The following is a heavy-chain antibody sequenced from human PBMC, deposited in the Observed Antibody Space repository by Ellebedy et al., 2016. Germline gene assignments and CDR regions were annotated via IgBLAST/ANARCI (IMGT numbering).Heavy chain of an antibody. CDR3: ARGWPYFFGSGIKD. D-gene: IGHD3-10*01. V-gene: IGHV1-8*01. Sequence: ASVKVSXXASGYTLTSYDINWVRLATGQGLEWMGWMNPNTGTTGYAQRFQGRLTMTRNTSISTAYMELSSLRPEDAAVYYCARGWPYFFGSGIKDWGQGTQLTVSS. J-gene: IGHJ4*02. CDR1: GYTLTSYD. CDR2: MNPNTGTT.